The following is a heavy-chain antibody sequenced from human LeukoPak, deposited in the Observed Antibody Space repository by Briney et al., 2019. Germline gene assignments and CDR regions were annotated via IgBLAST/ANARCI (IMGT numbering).Heavy chain of an antibody. CDR3: AKDITGRRAFQH. CDR1: GFTFSSNA. CDR2: ISDSGGKT. Sequence: PGGSLRLSCAASGFTFSSNAMTWVRQAPGKGLEWVSAISDSGGKTYYADSVEGRFTISRDNSENTLYLQMSSLRTEDTALYYCAKDITGRRAFQHWGQGTLVTVSS. V-gene: IGHV3-23*01. J-gene: IGHJ1*01.